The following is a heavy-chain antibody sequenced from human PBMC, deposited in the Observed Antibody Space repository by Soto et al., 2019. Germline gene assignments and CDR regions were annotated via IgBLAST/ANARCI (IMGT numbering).Heavy chain of an antibody. CDR1: GFTFGDYA. CDR3: TRSVEYYDSSGYYGDHDAFDI. D-gene: IGHD3-22*01. J-gene: IGHJ3*02. Sequence: GGSLRLSCTASGFTFGDYAMSWFRQAPGKGLEWVGFIRSKAYGGTTEYAASVKGRFTISRDDSKSIAYLQMNSLKTEDTAVYYCTRSVEYYDSSGYYGDHDAFDIWGQGTMVTVSS. V-gene: IGHV3-49*03. CDR2: IRSKAYGGTT.